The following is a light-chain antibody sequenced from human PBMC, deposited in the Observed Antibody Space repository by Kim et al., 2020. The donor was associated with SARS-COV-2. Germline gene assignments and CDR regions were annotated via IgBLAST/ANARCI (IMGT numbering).Light chain of an antibody. CDR3: QQYGSSPWT. V-gene: IGKV3-20*01. CDR2: GAS. J-gene: IGKJ1*01. Sequence: EIVLTQSPDTLSLSPGERATLSCRASQSVSSTYFAWYQQKPGQAPRLLIYGASTRATAIPDRFSGSGSGTGFTLTISRLEPEDVAVYYCQQYGSSPWTFGQGTKVDIK. CDR1: QSVSSTY.